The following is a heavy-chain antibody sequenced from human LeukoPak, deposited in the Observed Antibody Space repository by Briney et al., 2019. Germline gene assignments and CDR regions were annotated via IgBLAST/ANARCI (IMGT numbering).Heavy chain of an antibody. D-gene: IGHD3-3*01. Sequence: AAGKVSCKASGYTFTGYYMHWVRQAPGQGLEWMGWINPNSGGTNYAQNFQGRVTMTRDTSISTAYMELGRLRSDDTALYYCAKDPLILCVGGVDYWGQGTLVTVSS. V-gene: IGHV1-2*02. CDR1: GYTFTGYY. CDR3: AKDPLILCVGGVDY. J-gene: IGHJ4*02. CDR2: INPNSGGT.